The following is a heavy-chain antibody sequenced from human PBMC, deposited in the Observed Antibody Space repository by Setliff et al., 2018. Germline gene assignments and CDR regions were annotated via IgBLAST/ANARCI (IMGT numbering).Heavy chain of an antibody. Sequence: SETLSLTCTVSGGSISSGGYYWSWIRQPPGKGLEWIGSIYYSGSTYYNPSLKSRVTISVDTSKNQFSLKLSSVTAADTAVYYCARVFPMVGATERRAFDIWGQGTVVTVSS. D-gene: IGHD1-26*01. CDR2: IYYSGST. CDR1: GGSISSGGYY. J-gene: IGHJ3*02. V-gene: IGHV4-39*01. CDR3: ARVFPMVGATERRAFDI.